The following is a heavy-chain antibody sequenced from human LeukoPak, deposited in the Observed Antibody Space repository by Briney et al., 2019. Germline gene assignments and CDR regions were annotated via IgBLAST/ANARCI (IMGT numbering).Heavy chain of an antibody. CDR2: ISSSSSTI. CDR3: ATSSFMDV. J-gene: IGHJ6*02. V-gene: IGHV3-48*01. D-gene: IGHD3-16*02. CDR1: GFTFSSYA. Sequence: PGGSLRLSCAASGFTFSSYAMSWVRQAPGKGLEWVSYISSSSSTIYYADSVKGRFTISRDNAKNSLYLQMNSLRAEDTAVYYCATSSFMDVWGQGTTVTVSS.